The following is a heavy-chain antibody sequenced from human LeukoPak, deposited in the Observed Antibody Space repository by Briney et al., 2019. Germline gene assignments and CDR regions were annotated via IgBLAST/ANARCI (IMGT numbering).Heavy chain of an antibody. V-gene: IGHV4-59*12. CDR1: GGSISSYY. J-gene: IGHJ6*03. D-gene: IGHD4-17*01. CDR3: ARYYGDYGGYYYYYMDV. CDR2: IYYSGST. Sequence: SETLSLTCTVSGGSISSYYWSWIRQPPGKGLEWIGSIYYSGSTYYNPSLKSRVTISVDTSKNQFSLKLSSVTAADTAVYYCARYYGDYGGYYYYYMDVWGKGTTVTVSS.